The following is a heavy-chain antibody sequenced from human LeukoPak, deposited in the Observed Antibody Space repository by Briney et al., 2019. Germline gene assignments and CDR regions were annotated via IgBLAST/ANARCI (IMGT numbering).Heavy chain of an antibody. V-gene: IGHV4-38-2*01. J-gene: IGHJ4*02. Sequence: KSSETLSLTCAVSGYSISSGYYWGWIRQPPGKGLEWIGSIYHSGSTYYNPSLKSRVTISVDTSKNQLSLKLSSVTAADTAVYYCAAAVAGKLDYWGQGTLVTVSS. CDR1: GYSISSGYY. CDR2: IYHSGST. CDR3: AAAVAGKLDY. D-gene: IGHD6-19*01.